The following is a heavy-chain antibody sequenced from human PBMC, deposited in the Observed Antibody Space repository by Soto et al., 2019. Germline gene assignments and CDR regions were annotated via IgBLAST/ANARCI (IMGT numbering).Heavy chain of an antibody. J-gene: IGHJ5*02. CDR2: ISAYNGNT. D-gene: IGHD6-13*01. Sequence: ASVKVSCKTSGYTFTGYGISWVRQAPGQGLEWMGWISAYNGNTNYAQKLQGRVTMTTDTSTSTAYMELRSLRSDDTAVYYCARAIAERNWFQPWGQGTPVNVS. CDR3: ARAIAERNWFQP. V-gene: IGHV1-18*01. CDR1: GYTFTGYG.